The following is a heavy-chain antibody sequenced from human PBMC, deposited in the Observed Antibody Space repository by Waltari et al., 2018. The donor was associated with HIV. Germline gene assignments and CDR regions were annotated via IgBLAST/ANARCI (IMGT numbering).Heavy chain of an antibody. J-gene: IGHJ4*02. V-gene: IGHV3-74*01. CDR3: IRDMFGEYDY. Sequence: EVQLEESGGASVQPGGSLRLSCAASGFSISRYWMHWVRQTPGKGLVWGSRMNEDGNRIDYAGSVRGRFTISRDSAKNTLFLQMNSLRDEDTAMYYCIRDMFGEYDYWGQGALVTVSS. D-gene: IGHD3-10*02. CDR1: GFSISRYW. CDR2: MNEDGNRI.